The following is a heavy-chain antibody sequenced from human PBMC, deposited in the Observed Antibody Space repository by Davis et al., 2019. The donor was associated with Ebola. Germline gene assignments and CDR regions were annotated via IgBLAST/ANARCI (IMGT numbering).Heavy chain of an antibody. V-gene: IGHV3-33*01. J-gene: IGHJ6*02. CDR2: IWYDGSNK. D-gene: IGHD2-15*01. CDR3: ARGLGYCSGGSCYSRAGGMDV. CDR1: GFPFTSYG. Sequence: GESLKISCAASGFPFTSYGMHWVRQAPGKGLEWVAVIWYDGSNKYYADSVKGRFTISRDNSKNTLYLQMNSLRAEDTAVYYCARGLGYCSGGSCYSRAGGMDVWGQGTTVTVSS.